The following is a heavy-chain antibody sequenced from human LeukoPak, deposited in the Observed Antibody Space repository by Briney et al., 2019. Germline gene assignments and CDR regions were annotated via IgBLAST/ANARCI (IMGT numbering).Heavy chain of an antibody. J-gene: IGHJ4*02. V-gene: IGHV4-38-2*02. CDR3: ARDQDYGSGSSDY. CDR2: IYHGGST. Sequence: SETLSLTCAVSGYSISSGYYWGWIRQPPGKGLEWIGSIYHGGSTYYNPSLKSRVTISVDTSKNQFSLKLSSVTAADTAVYYCARDQDYGSGSSDYWGQGTLVTVSS. CDR1: GYSISSGYY. D-gene: IGHD3-10*01.